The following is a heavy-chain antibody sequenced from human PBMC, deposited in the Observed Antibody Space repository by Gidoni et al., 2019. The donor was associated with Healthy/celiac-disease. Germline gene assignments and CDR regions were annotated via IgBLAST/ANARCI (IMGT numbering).Heavy chain of an antibody. CDR1: GFTFSSYG. CDR2: IRYDGSNK. Sequence: QVQLVESGGGVVQPGGSLRLSCAASGFTFSSYGMHWVRQAPGKGLGGVAFIRYDGSNKYYADSVKGRFTISRDNSKNTLYLQMNSLRAEDTAVYYCAKEKGILWFGELLGGMDVWGQGTTVTVSS. CDR3: AKEKGILWFGELLGGMDV. D-gene: IGHD3-10*01. J-gene: IGHJ6*02. V-gene: IGHV3-30*02.